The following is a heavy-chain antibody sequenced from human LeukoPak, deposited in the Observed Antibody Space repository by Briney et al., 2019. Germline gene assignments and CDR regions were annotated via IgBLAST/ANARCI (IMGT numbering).Heavy chain of an antibody. CDR1: GFTFSSYW. CDR3: ARDSYVDNWFDP. Sequence: PGGSLRLSCAASGFTFSSYWMSWVRQAPGQVLEPVANIKQDGSEKYYVDSVKGRFTISRDNAKNSLYLQMNSLRAEDTAVYYCARDSYVDNWFDPWGQGTLVTVSS. D-gene: IGHD3-16*01. J-gene: IGHJ5*02. V-gene: IGHV3-7*01. CDR2: IKQDGSEK.